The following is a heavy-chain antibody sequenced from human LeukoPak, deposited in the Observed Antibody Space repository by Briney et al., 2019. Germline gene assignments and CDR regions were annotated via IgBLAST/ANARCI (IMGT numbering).Heavy chain of an antibody. V-gene: IGHV4-61*02. D-gene: IGHD6-13*01. CDR1: GGSISSGSYY. J-gene: IGHJ4*02. CDR3: ARGQGRSLAAAGILRY. CDR2: IYTSGST. Sequence: PSQTLSLTCTVSGGSISSGSYYWSWIRQPAGKGLEWIGRIYTSGSTDYNPSLKSRVTMSVDTSKNQFSLKLSSVTAADTAVYYCARGQGRSLAAAGILRYWGQGTLVTVSS.